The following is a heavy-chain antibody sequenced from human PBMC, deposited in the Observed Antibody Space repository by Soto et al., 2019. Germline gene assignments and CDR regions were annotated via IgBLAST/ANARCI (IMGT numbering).Heavy chain of an antibody. CDR3: ARTRGYSYGYYFDY. Sequence: EVQLVETGGGLIQPGGSLRLSCAASGFTVSSNYMSWVRQAPGKGLEWVSVIHSGGSTYYGDSVKGRFTISRDNSKNTLYLQMNSLRAEDTAVYYCARTRGYSYGYYFDYWGQGTLVTVSS. V-gene: IGHV3-53*02. J-gene: IGHJ4*02. D-gene: IGHD5-18*01. CDR2: IHSGGST. CDR1: GFTVSSNY.